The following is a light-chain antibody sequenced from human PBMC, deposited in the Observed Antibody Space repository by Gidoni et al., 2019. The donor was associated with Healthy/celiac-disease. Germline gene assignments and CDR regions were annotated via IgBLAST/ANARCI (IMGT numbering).Light chain of an antibody. J-gene: IGKJ3*01. Sequence: EIVLTQSPGTLSLSPGERATLSCRASQSVSSSYLAWYQQKPGQAPRLLIYGASSRATGIPDRFSGSGSGTDFTLTISRLEPEDFAVYYCKQYGSSFXPXTKVDIK. CDR1: QSVSSSY. CDR2: GAS. V-gene: IGKV3-20*01. CDR3: KQYGSS.